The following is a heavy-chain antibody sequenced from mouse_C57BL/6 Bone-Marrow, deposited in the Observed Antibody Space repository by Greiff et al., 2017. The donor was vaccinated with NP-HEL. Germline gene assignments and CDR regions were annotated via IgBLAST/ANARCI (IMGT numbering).Heavy chain of an antibody. J-gene: IGHJ4*01. D-gene: IGHD6-1*01. CDR3: ARGDSLYAMDY. Sequence: QVQLQQSGPELVKPGASVKLSCKASGYTFTSYDINWVKQRPGKGLEWIGWIYPRAGSTKYNEKFKSKATLTVYKPSNTSYMQLSSLTSEDSAVYYFARGDSLYAMDYWGQGTSVTVSS. V-gene: IGHV1-85*01. CDR2: IYPRAGST. CDR1: GYTFTSYD.